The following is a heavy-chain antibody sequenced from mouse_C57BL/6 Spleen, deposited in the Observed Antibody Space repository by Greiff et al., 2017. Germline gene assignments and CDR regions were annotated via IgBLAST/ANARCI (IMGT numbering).Heavy chain of an antibody. Sequence: EVQLVESEAGFVQPGSSMKLSCTASGFTFSDYYMAWVRQVPEKGLEWVANINDDGSSTYYLDSLKSRFIISRDNAKNILYLQLSSLKSEDTATYYCARDEGRNFDYWGKGTTLTVSS. J-gene: IGHJ2*01. CDR1: GFTFSDYY. D-gene: IGHD1-1*01. CDR3: ARDEGRNFDY. CDR2: INDDGSST. V-gene: IGHV5-16*01.